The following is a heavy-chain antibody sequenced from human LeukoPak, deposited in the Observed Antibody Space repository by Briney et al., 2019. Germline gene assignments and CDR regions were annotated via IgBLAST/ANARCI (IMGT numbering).Heavy chain of an antibody. CDR3: ARDSGDAFDI. V-gene: IGHV1-69*01. J-gene: IGHJ3*02. CDR2: IIPIFGTA. Sequence: SSVKVSCKASGGTFSSYAISWVRQAPGQGLDWMGGIIPIFGTANYAQKFQGRVTITADESTSTAYMELSSLRSEDTAVYCCARDSGDAFDIWGQGTMVSVSS. D-gene: IGHD3-10*01. CDR1: GGTFSSYA.